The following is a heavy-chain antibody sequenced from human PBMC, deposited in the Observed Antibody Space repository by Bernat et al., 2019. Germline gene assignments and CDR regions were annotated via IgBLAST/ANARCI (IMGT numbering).Heavy chain of an antibody. CDR1: GFTFSNAW. V-gene: IGHV3-15*01. D-gene: IGHD3-10*01. Sequence: EVQLVESGGGLVKPGGSLRLSCAASGFTFSNAWMSWVRQAPGKGLEWVGRIKSKTDGGTTDYAAPVKGRFTRSRDDSKNTLYLQMNSLKTEDTALYYSTTVINGKIWSFDYRGQGTLVTVS. J-gene: IGHJ4*02. CDR3: TTVINGKIWSFDY. CDR2: IKSKTDGGTT.